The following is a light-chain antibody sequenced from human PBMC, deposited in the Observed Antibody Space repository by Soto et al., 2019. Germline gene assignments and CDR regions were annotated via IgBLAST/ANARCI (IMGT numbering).Light chain of an antibody. CDR1: SSNIGADYD. J-gene: IGLJ3*02. CDR3: QSYDSSLRAWV. V-gene: IGLV1-40*01. CDR2: RDN. Sequence: QSVLTQPPSVSGAPGQRVTISCTGSSSNIGADYDVHWYQQFPGTAPKLLIDRDNNRPSGVPDRFSGSNAGTSASLAITGLQAEDEADYYCQSYDSSLRAWVFGGGTKLTVL.